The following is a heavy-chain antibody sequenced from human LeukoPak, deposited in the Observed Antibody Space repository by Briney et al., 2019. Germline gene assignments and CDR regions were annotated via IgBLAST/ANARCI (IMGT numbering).Heavy chain of an antibody. D-gene: IGHD3-3*01. CDR3: ARDPLRFLEWLPEGYFDY. J-gene: IGHJ4*02. Sequence: ASVKVSCKASGYTFTGYYMHWVRRAPGQGLEWMGWINPNSGGTNYAQKFQGRVTMTRDTSISTAYMELSRLRSDDTAVYYCARDPLRFLEWLPEGYFDYWGQGTLVTVSS. CDR1: GYTFTGYY. V-gene: IGHV1-2*02. CDR2: INPNSGGT.